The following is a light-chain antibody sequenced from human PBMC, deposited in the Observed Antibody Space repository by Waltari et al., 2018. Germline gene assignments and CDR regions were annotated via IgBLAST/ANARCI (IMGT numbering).Light chain of an antibody. CDR2: LGS. V-gene: IGKV2-28*01. CDR1: QSLLHSNGYNY. J-gene: IGKJ1*01. CDR3: MQSLQALWT. Sequence: DIVMTLSPLSLPVTPGEPAPISCRSSQSLLHSNGYNYLDWYLQKPGQSPQLLGYLGSDRASGVPDRFSGSGSGTDCTLKISRVEAEDVGVYYCMQSLQALWTFGQGTKVEIK.